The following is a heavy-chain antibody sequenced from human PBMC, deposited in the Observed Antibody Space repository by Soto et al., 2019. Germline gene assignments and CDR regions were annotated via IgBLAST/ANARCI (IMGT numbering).Heavy chain of an antibody. J-gene: IGHJ4*02. CDR3: EKGGRQWLVTSDFKY. Sequence: SGPTLVNPTQTLTLTCTFSGFSLSTSGMCVSWIRQPPGKALEWLARIDWDDDKYYSTSLKTRLTISRDSSKNTVSLEMTSLRAEDTAVYYCEKGGRQWLVTSDFKYWGQGALVTVSS. CDR2: IDWDDDK. CDR1: GFSLSTSGMC. V-gene: IGHV2-70*02. D-gene: IGHD6-19*01.